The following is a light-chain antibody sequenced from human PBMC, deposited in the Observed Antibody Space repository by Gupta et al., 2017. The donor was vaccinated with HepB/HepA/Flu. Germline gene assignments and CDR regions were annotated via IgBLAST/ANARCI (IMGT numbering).Light chain of an antibody. CDR2: RDN. CDR3: QVWDSGTASVV. V-gene: IGLV3-9*01. J-gene: IGLJ2*01. Sequence: SYELTQPLSVSVALGQTARITCGGNNIETKNVHWYQQKPGQAPVLVIYRDNNRPPGIPERFSGSNSGNTATLTISRAQAGDEADYFCQVWDSGTASVVFGGGTKLTVL. CDR1: NIETKN.